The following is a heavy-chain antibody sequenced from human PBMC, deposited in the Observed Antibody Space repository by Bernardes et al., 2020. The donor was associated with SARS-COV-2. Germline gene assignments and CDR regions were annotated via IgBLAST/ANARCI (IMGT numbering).Heavy chain of an antibody. J-gene: IGHJ4*02. CDR3: APSHGDPPYFDY. CDR1: GFSLSTSGVG. Sequence: SGPTLVKPTQTLTLTCTFSGFSLSTSGVGLGWIRPPPGKALEWLALIYWDDDKRYSPSLKSRLTITKDTSKNQVVLTMTNMDPVDTATYYCAPSHGDPPYFDYWGQGTLVTVSS. CDR2: IYWDDDK. V-gene: IGHV2-5*02. D-gene: IGHD7-27*01.